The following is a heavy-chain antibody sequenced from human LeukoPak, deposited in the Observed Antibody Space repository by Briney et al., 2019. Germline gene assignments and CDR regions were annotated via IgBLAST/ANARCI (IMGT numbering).Heavy chain of an antibody. CDR1: GFTFTNYN. J-gene: IGHJ4*02. V-gene: IGHV3-21*01. Sequence: GGSLRLSCATSGFTFTNYNMNWVCQAPGKGLECVSYISSSSSYIYYADSVKGRFTISRDNAKNSLYLQMNSLRAEDTAVYYFAMDGPNTAMAPFDYWGQGPLVPVSS. CDR2: ISSSSSYI. D-gene: IGHD5-18*01. CDR3: AMDGPNTAMAPFDY.